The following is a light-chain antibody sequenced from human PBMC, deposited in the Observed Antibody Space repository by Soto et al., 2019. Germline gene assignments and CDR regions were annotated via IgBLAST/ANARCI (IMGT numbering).Light chain of an antibody. Sequence: ENVLTQFPGTLSLSPGERATLSCRASQSVSRNYLAWYQQKPGQAPRLLIYGASSRATGIPDRFSGSGSGTDFTLTISRLEHEDFAVYYCQQYGGAPYAFGQGTKLEIK. CDR2: GAS. CDR1: QSVSRNY. J-gene: IGKJ2*01. CDR3: QQYGGAPYA. V-gene: IGKV3-20*01.